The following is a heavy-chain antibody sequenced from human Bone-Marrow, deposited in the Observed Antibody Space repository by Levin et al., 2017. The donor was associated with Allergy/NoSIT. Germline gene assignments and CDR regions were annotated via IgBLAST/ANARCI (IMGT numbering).Heavy chain of an antibody. CDR3: ARDYDILTGYYKGWFDP. D-gene: IGHD3-9*01. J-gene: IGHJ5*02. CDR1: GGSISSGSYY. V-gene: IGHV4-61*02. Sequence: SQTLSLTCTVSGGSISSGSYYWSWIRQPAGKGLEWIGRIYTSGSTNYNPSLKSRVTISVDTSKNQFSLKLSSVTAADTAVYYCARDYDILTGYYKGWFDPWGQGTLVTVSS. CDR2: IYTSGST.